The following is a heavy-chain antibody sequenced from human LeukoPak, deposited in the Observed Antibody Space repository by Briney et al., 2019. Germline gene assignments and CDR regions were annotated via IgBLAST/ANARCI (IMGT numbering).Heavy chain of an antibody. D-gene: IGHD1-7*01. Sequence: GGSLRLSCAASGFTFSSYSMNWVRQAPGKGLEWVSSIGSRSAYTYYADSVKGRFTISRDNTKNSLYLQMNSLRAGDTAVYYCARGGLNLDAFDFWGQGTMVTVSS. V-gene: IGHV3-21*01. J-gene: IGHJ3*01. CDR3: ARGGLNLDAFDF. CDR2: IGSRSAYT. CDR1: GFTFSSYS.